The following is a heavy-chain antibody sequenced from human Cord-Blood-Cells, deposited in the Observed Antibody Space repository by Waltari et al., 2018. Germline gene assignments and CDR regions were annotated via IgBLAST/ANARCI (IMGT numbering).Heavy chain of an antibody. CDR3: AREMERYDFWSGYNWFDP. CDR1: GFTFSSYS. CDR2: ISSSSSTI. J-gene: IGHJ5*02. D-gene: IGHD3-3*01. Sequence: EVQLVESGGGLVQPGGSLRLSCAASGFTFSSYSMNWVRQAPGKGLGWVSYISSSSSTIYYADSVKGRFTISRDNAKNSLYLQMNSLRDEDTAVYYCAREMERYDFWSGYNWFDPWGQGTLVTVSS. V-gene: IGHV3-48*02.